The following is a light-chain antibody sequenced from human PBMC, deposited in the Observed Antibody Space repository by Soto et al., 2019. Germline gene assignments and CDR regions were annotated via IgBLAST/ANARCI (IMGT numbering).Light chain of an antibody. CDR2: DAS. CDR1: QSISSW. V-gene: IGKV1-5*01. CDR3: QQYSSIPIT. J-gene: IGKJ5*01. Sequence: DIQMTQSPSTLSASVGDRVTITCRASQSISSWLAWYQQKPGKAPKLLIYDASSLESGVPSRFSGSGSGTEFTLTISSLQPEDVAVYYCQQYSSIPITFGQGTRLEIK.